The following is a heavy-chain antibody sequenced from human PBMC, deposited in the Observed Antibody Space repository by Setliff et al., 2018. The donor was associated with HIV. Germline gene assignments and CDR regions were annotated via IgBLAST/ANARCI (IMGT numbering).Heavy chain of an antibody. CDR3: ARDAGPHYGSGPPLEY. CDR2: IYPSGNI. J-gene: IGHJ4*02. V-gene: IGHV4-4*07. Sequence: PSETLSLTCTVSGGSISRYYWSWIRQPAGKGLEWIGRIYPSGNINYNPSLKSRLTMSIDTSKNQFSLTLSSVTATDTAVYYCARDAGPHYGSGPPLEYWGQGIQVTVSS. CDR1: GGSISRYY. D-gene: IGHD3-10*01.